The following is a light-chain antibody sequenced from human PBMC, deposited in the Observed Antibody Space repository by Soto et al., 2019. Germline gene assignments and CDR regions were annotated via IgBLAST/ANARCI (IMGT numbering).Light chain of an antibody. J-gene: IGLJ1*01. CDR1: SSDVGSYNL. CDR2: EVS. V-gene: IGLV2-23*02. CDR3: CSYAGSSTSLYV. Sequence: QSALTQPASVSGSPGQSITISCTGTSSDVGSYNLVSWYQQHPGKAPKIMIYEVSKRPSGVSNRFSGSKSGNTASLTISWLQAEDEADYYCCSYAGSSTSLYVFGTGTKVTVL.